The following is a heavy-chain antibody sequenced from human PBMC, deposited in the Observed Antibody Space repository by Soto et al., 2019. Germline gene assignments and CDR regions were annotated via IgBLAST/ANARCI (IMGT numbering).Heavy chain of an antibody. J-gene: IGHJ6*02. D-gene: IGHD6-19*01. Sequence: EVQWVESGGGLVQPGGYLRLSCAASGLIFSDYHMDWVRQAPGKGLEWVGRIRRKANSYTTEYAASVKGRFTISRDDSKISLYLQMNSLESEDTAVYYCAMLGGWSGGSSGMDVWGQGTTVTVSS. CDR2: IRRKANSYTT. CDR3: AMLGGWSGGSSGMDV. V-gene: IGHV3-72*01. CDR1: GLIFSDYH.